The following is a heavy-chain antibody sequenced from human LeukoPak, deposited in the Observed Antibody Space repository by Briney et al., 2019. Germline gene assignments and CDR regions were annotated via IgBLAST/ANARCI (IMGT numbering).Heavy chain of an antibody. Sequence: SETLSLTCTVSGGSISSYYWSWIRQPPGKGLEWIRYIYYSGSTNYNPSLKSRVTISVDTSKNQFSLKLSSVTAADTAVYYCARHALWFGELPLHFDYWGQGTLVTVSS. V-gene: IGHV4-59*08. CDR3: ARHALWFGELPLHFDY. CDR1: GGSISSYY. CDR2: IYYSGST. D-gene: IGHD3-10*01. J-gene: IGHJ4*02.